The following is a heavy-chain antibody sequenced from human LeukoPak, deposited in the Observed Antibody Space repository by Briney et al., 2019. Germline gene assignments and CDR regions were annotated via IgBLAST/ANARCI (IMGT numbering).Heavy chain of an antibody. CDR3: ATAIKPRGAFDI. D-gene: IGHD2-21*02. V-gene: IGHV1-18*01. CDR2: ISAYNGNT. Sequence: ASVKVSCKASGYTFTSYGISWVRQAPGQGLEWMGWISAYNGNTNYAQKLQGRVTMTTDTSTSTAYMELRSLRSDDTVVYYCATAIKPRGAFDIWGQGTMVTVSS. CDR1: GYTFTSYG. J-gene: IGHJ3*02.